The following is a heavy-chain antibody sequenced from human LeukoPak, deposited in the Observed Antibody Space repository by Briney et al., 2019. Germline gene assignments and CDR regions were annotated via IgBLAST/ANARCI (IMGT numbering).Heavy chain of an antibody. CDR2: IRSKGYGGKT. J-gene: IGHJ4*02. CDR1: GFTFGDYA. Sequence: PGGSLRLSCTASGFTFGDYAMSWVRQAPGKGLEWVGFIRSKGYGGKTEYAATVKGRFTISRDDSKSIAYLQMNSLKTEDTAVYYCTSSGYSHYYFDYWGQGTLVTVSS. D-gene: IGHD3-22*01. V-gene: IGHV3-49*04. CDR3: TSSGYSHYYFDY.